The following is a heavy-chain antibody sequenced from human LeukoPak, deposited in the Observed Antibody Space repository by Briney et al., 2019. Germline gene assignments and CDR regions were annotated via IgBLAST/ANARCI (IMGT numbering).Heavy chain of an antibody. CDR2: ISYDGSNK. Sequence: GRSLRLSCAASGFTFGRYAMHWVRQAPGKGLEWMAVISYDGSNKYYGDAVKGRFTTSRDNSKNTLYLQMNSLRAEDTAVYYCARGLAYNYDSSAYFLDYWGQGTLVTVSS. V-gene: IGHV3-30*04. J-gene: IGHJ4*01. D-gene: IGHD3-22*01. CDR1: GFTFGRYA. CDR3: ARGLAYNYDSSAYFLDY.